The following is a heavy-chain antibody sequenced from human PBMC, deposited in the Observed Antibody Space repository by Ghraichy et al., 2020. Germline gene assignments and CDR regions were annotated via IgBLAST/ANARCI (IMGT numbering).Heavy chain of an antibody. CDR1: GFTFSGYG. J-gene: IGHJ1*01. CDR2: ISYDGSNK. CDR3: AKYSVPSIWAEYFHH. V-gene: IGHV3-30*18. D-gene: IGHD5/OR15-5a*01. Sequence: GSLRLSCAASGFTFSGYGMHWVRQAPGKGLEWVALISYDGSNKDYADSVKGRFTISRDNSKNTLYLQMSSLRAEDTAVYYCAKYSVPSIWAEYFHHWGQGTLVTVSS.